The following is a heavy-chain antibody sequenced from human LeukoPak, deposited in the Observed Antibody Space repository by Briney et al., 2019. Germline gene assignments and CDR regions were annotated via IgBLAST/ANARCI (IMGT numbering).Heavy chain of an antibody. Sequence: GGSLRLSCAASGFTFSSYWMSWVRQAPGKGLEWVANIKQDGSEKYYVDSVKGRFTISRDNAKNSLYLQMNSLRAEDTAVYYCARDLMVRGRSQKRGVDVWGKGTTVTVSS. V-gene: IGHV3-7*03. CDR1: GFTFSSYW. CDR3: ARDLMVRGRSQKRGVDV. J-gene: IGHJ6*04. CDR2: IKQDGSEK. D-gene: IGHD3-10*01.